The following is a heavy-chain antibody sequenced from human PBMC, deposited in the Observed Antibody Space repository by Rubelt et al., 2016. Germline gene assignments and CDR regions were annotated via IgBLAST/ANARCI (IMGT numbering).Heavy chain of an antibody. J-gene: IGHJ4*02. Sequence: PQLQESGPGQVKSSGTLSLTCTVSVDPISRGSFFWGWIRQPPGKGLEWIGNIYYSGSTYYNPSLKSRVTISVDTSKNQFPLNLHCGPAADTALDYCARQPRSTKGTTNRGYFDYWGQGTVVTVS. CDR3: ARQPRSTKGTTNRGYFDY. CDR1: VDPISRGSFF. V-gene: IGHV4-39*01. D-gene: IGHD4-17*01. CDR2: IYYSGST.